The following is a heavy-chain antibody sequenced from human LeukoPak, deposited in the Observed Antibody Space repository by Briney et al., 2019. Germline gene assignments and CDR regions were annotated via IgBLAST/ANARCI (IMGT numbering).Heavy chain of an antibody. CDR3: ARSSVVTAMVHLAY. D-gene: IGHD2-21*02. CDR1: GGTFSSYT. CDR2: IIPIFGTA. J-gene: IGHJ4*02. Sequence: SVKVSCKASGGTFSSYTISWVRQAPGQGLEWMGGIIPIFGTAEYAQKFQGRVTITADTSTSTAYVELSSLRSEDTAVYYCARSSVVTAMVHLAYWGQGTLVTVSS. V-gene: IGHV1-69*06.